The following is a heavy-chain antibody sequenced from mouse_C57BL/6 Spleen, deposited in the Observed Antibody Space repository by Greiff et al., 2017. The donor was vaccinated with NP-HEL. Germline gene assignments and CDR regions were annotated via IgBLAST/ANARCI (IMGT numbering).Heavy chain of an antibody. V-gene: IGHV1-53*01. D-gene: IGHD1-1*01. CDR1: GYNFTSYW. J-gene: IGHJ2*01. Sequence: QVQLQQPGTELVKPGASVKLSCKASGYNFTSYWMHWVKQRPGQGLEWIGNINPSNGGTNYNEKFKSKATLTVDKSSSTAYMQPSSLTSEDAAVYYCARSGCSRYFDYWGQGTTLTVSS. CDR3: ARSGCSRYFDY. CDR2: INPSNGGT.